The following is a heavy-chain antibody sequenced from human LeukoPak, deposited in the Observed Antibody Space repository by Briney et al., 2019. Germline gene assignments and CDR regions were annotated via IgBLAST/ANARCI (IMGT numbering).Heavy chain of an antibody. D-gene: IGHD1-26*01. J-gene: IGHJ4*02. Sequence: GGSLRLSCVSSRFTFSSYAMSWVRQAPGKGLEWVSSISGSGGRTYYADSVKGRFTISRDNSKNTLYLQMNSRRAEDTAVYYCAKGGAEWELLYGQGEFDYWGQGTLVTVSS. CDR3: AKGGAEWELLYGQGEFDY. CDR2: ISGSGGRT. V-gene: IGHV3-23*01. CDR1: RFTFSSYA.